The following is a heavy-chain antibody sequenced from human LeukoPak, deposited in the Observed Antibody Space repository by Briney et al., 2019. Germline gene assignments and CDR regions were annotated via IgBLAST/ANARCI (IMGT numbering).Heavy chain of an antibody. CDR3: ARSNLNDY. CDR2: IGTSDTST. CDR1: GFTFSDSA. Sequence: GGSLRLSWVASGFTFSDSAMSWVRQAPGKGLEWVSGIGTSDTSTYYADSVKGRFTVSRDNSKNTLYLQMNSLRAEDTAAYYCARSNLNDYWGQGTLVTVSS. D-gene: IGHD3-10*01. V-gene: IGHV3-23*01. J-gene: IGHJ4*02.